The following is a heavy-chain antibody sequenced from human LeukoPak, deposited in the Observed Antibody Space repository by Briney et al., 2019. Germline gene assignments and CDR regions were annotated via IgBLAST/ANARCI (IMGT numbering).Heavy chain of an antibody. J-gene: IGHJ6*02. D-gene: IGHD1-26*01. CDR2: INSDGSST. Sequence: GGSLRLSCAASGFTFSSYWMHWVRQAPGKGLVWVSRINSDGSSTSYADSVKGRFTISRDNAKNTLYLQMDSLGVEDTAMYYCAKVGKSGRSLAPYGMDVWGQGTTVIVSS. V-gene: IGHV3-74*01. CDR3: AKVGKSGRSLAPYGMDV. CDR1: GFTFSSYW.